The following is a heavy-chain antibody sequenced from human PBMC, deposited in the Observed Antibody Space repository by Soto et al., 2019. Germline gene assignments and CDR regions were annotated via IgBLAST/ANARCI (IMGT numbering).Heavy chain of an antibody. CDR2: IGYDGSNT. D-gene: IGHD1-26*01. CDR1: GFTFSSYG. J-gene: IGHJ6*02. V-gene: IGHV3-33*01. CDR3: AASAPPARPAYGMDV. Sequence: QVQLVESGGGVVQPGRSLRLSCAASGFTFSSYGMHWVRQAPGKGLERVAVIGYDGSNTYYADSVKGRFTISRDNTKNTRYLQRNSLRAEDTAVYYCAASAPPARPAYGMDVWGQGTTGTVSS.